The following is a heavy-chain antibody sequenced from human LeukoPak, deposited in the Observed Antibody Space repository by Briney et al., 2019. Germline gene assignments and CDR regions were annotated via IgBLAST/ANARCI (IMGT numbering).Heavy chain of an antibody. CDR1: AYTLTELS. D-gene: IGHD2-2*02. Sequence: ASVKVSCKASAYTLTELSMHWVRQAPGKGLEWMGGFDPEDGETIYAQKFQGRVTMTEDTSTDTAYMELSSLRSEDTAVYYCATVNCSSTSCYNDYWGQGTLVTVSS. CDR3: ATVNCSSTSCYNDY. V-gene: IGHV1-24*01. J-gene: IGHJ4*02. CDR2: FDPEDGET.